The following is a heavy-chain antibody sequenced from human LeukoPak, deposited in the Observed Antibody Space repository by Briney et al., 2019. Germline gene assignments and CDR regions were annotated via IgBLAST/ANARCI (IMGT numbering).Heavy chain of an antibody. CDR1: GFTFSSYS. J-gene: IGHJ5*02. CDR3: AARGENYYGSFDP. D-gene: IGHD3-10*01. Sequence: PGGSLRLSCAASGFTFSSYSMNWVRQAPGKGLEWVSSISSSSSYIYYADSVKSRFTISRDNAKNSLYLQMNSLRAEDTAVYYCAARGENYYGSFDPWGQGTLVTVSS. V-gene: IGHV3-21*01. CDR2: ISSSSSYI.